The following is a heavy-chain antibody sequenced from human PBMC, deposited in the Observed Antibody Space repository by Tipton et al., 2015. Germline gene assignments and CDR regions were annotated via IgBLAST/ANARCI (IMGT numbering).Heavy chain of an antibody. CDR3: ARGRDCSGGSCYSCRGWFDP. D-gene: IGHD2-15*01. CDR1: GFTFSDYY. Sequence: SLRLSCAASGFTFSDYYMNWIRQAPGKGLEWVSYISSSGITIFYTDSVKGRFTISRDNAKNSLYLQMNSLRAVDTAIYYCARGRDCSGGSCYSCRGWFDPWGQGTLVTVSS. V-gene: IGHV3-11*01. J-gene: IGHJ5*02. CDR2: ISSSGITI.